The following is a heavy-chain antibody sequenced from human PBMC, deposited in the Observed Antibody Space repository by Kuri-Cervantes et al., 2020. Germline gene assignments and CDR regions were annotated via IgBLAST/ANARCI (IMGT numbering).Heavy chain of an antibody. V-gene: IGHV3-30*07. CDR2: VSDDGSDE. Sequence: GGSLRLSCVASGFIFSDYSIHWVRQSPGKGLEWVSIVSDDGSDEYYAESVEGRFTISRDNSKNTLYLQMNSLRTEDTAIYYCTKGMLDGSGSYVDSHWGQGTLVTVSS. CDR3: TKGMLDGSGSYVDSH. J-gene: IGHJ4*02. D-gene: IGHD3-10*01. CDR1: GFIFSDYS.